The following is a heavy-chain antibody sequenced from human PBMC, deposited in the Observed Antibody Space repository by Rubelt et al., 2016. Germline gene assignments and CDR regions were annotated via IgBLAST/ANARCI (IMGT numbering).Heavy chain of an antibody. V-gene: IGHV4-34*01. CDR2: INHSGST. D-gene: IGHD4-23*01. CDR1: GGSFSGYY. Sequence: QVQLQQWGAGLLKPSETLSLTCAVYGGSFSGYYWSWIRQPPGKGLEWIGEINHSGSTNYNPSLKSRVTISVDTSKNHCSRRLSFGNAADTAGYYCAGGAVIDYWGQGTLVTVSS. CDR3: AGGAVIDY. J-gene: IGHJ4*02.